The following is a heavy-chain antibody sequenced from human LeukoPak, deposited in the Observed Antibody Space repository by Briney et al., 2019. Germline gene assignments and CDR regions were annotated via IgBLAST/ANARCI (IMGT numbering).Heavy chain of an antibody. D-gene: IGHD1-1*01. Sequence: SETLSLTCSVSGGFISTYYWTWVRQPPGKGLEWIGNIYYSGDTNDPSGSTYYNPSLNSRVTLSADTSKSQFFLKLRFVTVADTAIYYCAGLGPDARYLDAFDIWGQGTMVTVSS. J-gene: IGHJ3*02. CDR3: AGLGPDARYLDAFDI. CDR2: IYYSGDTNDPSGST. CDR1: GGFISTYY. V-gene: IGHV4-59*08.